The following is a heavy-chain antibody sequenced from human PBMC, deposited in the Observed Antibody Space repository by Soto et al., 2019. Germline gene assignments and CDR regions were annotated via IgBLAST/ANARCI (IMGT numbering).Heavy chain of an antibody. CDR1: GGSISSSNW. V-gene: IGHV4-4*02. CDR3: ARVWTTVTNWFDP. CDR2: IYHSGST. D-gene: IGHD4-17*01. J-gene: IGHJ5*02. Sequence: QVQLQESGPGLVKPSGTLSLTCAVSGGSISSSNWWSWVRQPPGKGLEWIGEIYHSGSTYYNPSLSSRVPXSXDXXKHQSSLKLSSVTAADTAVYYCARVWTTVTNWFDPWGQGTLVTVSS.